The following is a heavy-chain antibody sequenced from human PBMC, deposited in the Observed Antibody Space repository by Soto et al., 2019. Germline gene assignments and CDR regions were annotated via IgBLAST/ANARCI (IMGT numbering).Heavy chain of an antibody. D-gene: IGHD3-3*01. CDR3: ARGPTTIFGIPSPSSFDY. J-gene: IGHJ4*02. CDR1: GYTFNNYG. Sequence: ASVKVSCQASGYTFNNYGISWVRQAPGQGLEWMGWINAYTGDTNYAQSFEGRVTMTTDTSTSTAYMELRSLRSDDTAVYYCARGPTTIFGIPSPSSFDYWGLGTLVTVSS. V-gene: IGHV1-18*01. CDR2: INAYTGDT.